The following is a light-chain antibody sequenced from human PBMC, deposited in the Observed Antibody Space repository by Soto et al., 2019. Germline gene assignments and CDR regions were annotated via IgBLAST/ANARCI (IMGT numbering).Light chain of an antibody. V-gene: IGKV1-39*01. CDR1: QSISSY. CDR3: QQRKT. J-gene: IGKJ1*01. Sequence: DIQRTQSPSSLSASVGDRVTVTCRASQSISSYLNWYKQKPGKAPKLLIYAASSLQSGVPSRFSGSGSGTDFTLTISSLQPEDFATYYCQQRKTFGQGTKVEIK. CDR2: AAS.